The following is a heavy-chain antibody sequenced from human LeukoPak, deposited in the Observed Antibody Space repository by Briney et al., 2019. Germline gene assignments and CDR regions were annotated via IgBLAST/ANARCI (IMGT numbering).Heavy chain of an antibody. J-gene: IGHJ5*02. D-gene: IGHD2-2*01. CDR1: GYTFTGYY. CDR3: AREREGCSSTSCFNWFDP. Sequence: GASVKVSCKASGYTFTGYYMHWLRQAPGQGLEWMGWINPNSGGTNYAQKFQGRVTMTRDTSISTAYMELSRLRSDDTAVYYCAREREGCSSTSCFNWFDPWGQGTLVTVSS. V-gene: IGHV1-2*02. CDR2: INPNSGGT.